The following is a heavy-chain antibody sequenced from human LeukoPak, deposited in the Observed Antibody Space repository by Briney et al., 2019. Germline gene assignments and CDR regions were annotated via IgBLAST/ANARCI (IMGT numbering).Heavy chain of an antibody. V-gene: IGHV4-38-2*02. J-gene: IGHJ4*02. D-gene: IGHD4-17*01. CDR2: MFHSGSA. Sequence: PSETLSLTCTVSGYSISSGHYWGWIRQPPEQGLEWIGSMFHSGSAYYNPSLKSRVTTSVDTSKNQFSLNLSSVTAADTAVYYCARAGTNLGDYDYWGQGTLVTVSS. CDR1: GYSISSGHY. CDR3: ARAGTNLGDYDY.